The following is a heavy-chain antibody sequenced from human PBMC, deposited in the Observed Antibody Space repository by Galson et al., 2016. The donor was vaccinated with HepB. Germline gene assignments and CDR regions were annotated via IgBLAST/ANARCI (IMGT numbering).Heavy chain of an antibody. CDR3: ARSGSGRHPFDY. Sequence: SETLSLTCAVSGCHMSSSFWSWIRQPPGSGLEWIGYTYYNGSANYNPSLRSRVAISVDTSKNWFSLRLSSVTAADTAVYFCARSGSGRHPFDYWGQGTLVAVSS. CDR1: GCHMSSSF. J-gene: IGHJ4*02. CDR2: TYYNGSA. D-gene: IGHD3-10*01. V-gene: IGHV4-59*01.